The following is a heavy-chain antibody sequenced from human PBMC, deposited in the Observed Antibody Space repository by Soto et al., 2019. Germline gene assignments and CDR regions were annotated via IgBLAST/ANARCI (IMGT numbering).Heavy chain of an antibody. Sequence: PSETLSLTCSVSGASISSYNWNWVRQSAGKGPEWVGRLNIAGTINYNPSLKSRITMSMDTSKNQISLHLRSVTAADTAMYYCARDRGEYTSSWFWYFSHWGHGTMVTVYS. D-gene: IGHD6-13*01. CDR3: ARDRGEYTSSWFWYFSH. CDR2: LNIAGTI. V-gene: IGHV4-4*07. J-gene: IGHJ2*01. CDR1: GASISSYN.